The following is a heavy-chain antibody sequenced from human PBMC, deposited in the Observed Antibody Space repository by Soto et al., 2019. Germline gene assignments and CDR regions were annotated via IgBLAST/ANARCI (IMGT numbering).Heavy chain of an antibody. V-gene: IGHV4-39*01. CDR3: ATERWLLIGAHRDAFDI. CDR2: IYYSGST. Sequence: QLQLQESGPGLVKPSETLSLTCTVSGGSISSSSYYWGWIRQPPGKGLEWIGSIYYSGSTYYNPSLKSRVTISVDTSKNQFSLKLSSVTAADTAVYYCATERWLLIGAHRDAFDIWGQGTMVTVSS. D-gene: IGHD6-19*01. CDR1: GGSISSSSYY. J-gene: IGHJ3*02.